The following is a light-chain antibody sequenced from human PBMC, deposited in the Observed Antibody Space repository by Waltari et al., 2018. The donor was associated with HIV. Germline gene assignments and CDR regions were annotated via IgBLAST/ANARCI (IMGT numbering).Light chain of an antibody. Sequence: EIVMTQSPATLSVSPGERATLSCRASQSVSTKLAWYQQKPGQAPRLLIYGASTRATGIPARFSGSGSGTEFTLTISSLQSEDFAVYYCQQYNSWPPITFGQGTRLDIK. CDR3: QQYNSWPPIT. V-gene: IGKV3-15*01. CDR2: GAS. CDR1: QSVSTK. J-gene: IGKJ5*01.